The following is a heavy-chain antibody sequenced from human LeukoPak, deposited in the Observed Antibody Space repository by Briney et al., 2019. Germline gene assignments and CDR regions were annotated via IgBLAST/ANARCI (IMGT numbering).Heavy chain of an antibody. D-gene: IGHD3-10*01. V-gene: IGHV3-49*04. J-gene: IGHJ4*02. Sequence: GGSLRLSCTASGFTFGDYAMNWVRQAPGKGLEWVGFIRSKTYGGTTEYAAPVKGRFTISRDDSKSIAYLQMNSLKTEDTAVYYCTTYLGVMDLSYLQYWGQGTLVTVSS. CDR3: TTYLGVMDLSYLQY. CDR1: GFTFGDYA. CDR2: IRSKTYGGTT.